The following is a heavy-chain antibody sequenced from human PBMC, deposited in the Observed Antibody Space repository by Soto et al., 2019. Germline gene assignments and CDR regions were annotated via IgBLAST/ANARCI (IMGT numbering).Heavy chain of an antibody. CDR3: AKDGAATPLNLRYNKHDY. V-gene: IGHV3-23*01. Sequence: GGSLRLSCAASGFTFSTYAMGWVRQAPGKGLEWVSAISGSGASTYYADSVKGRFTISRDNSKDTLYLQMNSLRAEDTAVYYCAKDGAATPLNLRYNKHDYWGQGTLVTVSS. CDR2: ISGSGAST. D-gene: IGHD2-15*01. CDR1: GFTFSTYA. J-gene: IGHJ4*02.